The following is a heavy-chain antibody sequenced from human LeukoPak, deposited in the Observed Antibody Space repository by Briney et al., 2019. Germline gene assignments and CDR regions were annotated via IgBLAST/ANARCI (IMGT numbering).Heavy chain of an antibody. CDR1: GYTFTGYY. Sequence: GASVKVSCKASGYTFTGYYMHWVRQAPGQGLEWMGRINPNSGGTNYAQKFQGRVTMTRDTSISTAYMELSRLRSDDTAVYYCARAARFLAAAGYYYYYYMDVWGKGTTVTVSS. CDR3: ARAARFLAAAGYYYYYYMDV. V-gene: IGHV1-2*06. D-gene: IGHD6-13*01. CDR2: INPNSGGT. J-gene: IGHJ6*03.